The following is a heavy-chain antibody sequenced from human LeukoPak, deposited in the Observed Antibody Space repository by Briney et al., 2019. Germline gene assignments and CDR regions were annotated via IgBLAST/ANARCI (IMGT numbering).Heavy chain of an antibody. CDR1: GFTFSSYA. V-gene: IGHV3-23*01. CDR2: ISGSGGST. CDR3: AKDLGGTGTWGGDY. J-gene: IGHJ4*02. Sequence: PGGSLRLSCAASGFTFSSYAMSWVRQAPGKGLEWVSAISGSGGSTYYADSVKGRFTISRDNSENTLYLQMNSLRAEDTAVYYCAKDLGGTGTWGGDYWGQGTLVTVSS. D-gene: IGHD1-7*01.